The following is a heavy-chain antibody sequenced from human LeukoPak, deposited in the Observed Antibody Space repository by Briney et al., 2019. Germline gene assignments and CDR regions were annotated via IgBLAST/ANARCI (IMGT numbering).Heavy chain of an antibody. CDR1: GGTFSSYA. J-gene: IGHJ4*02. Sequence: ASVKVSCKASGGTFSSYAISWVRQAPGQGLEWMGGIIPIFGTANYAQKFQGRVTMTRDTSTSTVYMELSSLRSEDTAVYYCARGRTGATSFDYWGQGTLVTVSS. CDR3: ARGRTGATSFDY. V-gene: IGHV1-69*05. CDR2: IIPIFGTA. D-gene: IGHD5-12*01.